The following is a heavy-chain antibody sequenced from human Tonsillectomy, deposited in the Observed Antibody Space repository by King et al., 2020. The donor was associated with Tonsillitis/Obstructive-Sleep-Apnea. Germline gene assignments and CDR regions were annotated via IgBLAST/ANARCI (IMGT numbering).Heavy chain of an antibody. V-gene: IGHV1-46*01. Sequence: VQLVESGAEVKKPGASVKVSCKASGYTFTSYYMHWVRQAPGHGLEWMGIINPSGGSTSYAQKFQGRVTMTRDTSTSTVYMELSSLRSEDTAVYYCARDKGVYCSGGSCYGDYYYYMDVWGKGTTVTVSS. J-gene: IGHJ6*03. D-gene: IGHD2-15*01. CDR3: ARDKGVYCSGGSCYGDYYYYMDV. CDR1: GYTFTSYY. CDR2: INPSGGST.